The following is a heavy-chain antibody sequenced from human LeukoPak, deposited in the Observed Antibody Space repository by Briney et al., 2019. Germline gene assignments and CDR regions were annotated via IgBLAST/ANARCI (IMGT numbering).Heavy chain of an antibody. V-gene: IGHV3-21*04. D-gene: IGHD3-10*02. CDR1: GFSFSDHE. J-gene: IGHJ4*02. CDR3: AKDPGLSRFGELLVV. Sequence: GGALXXXCAASGFSFSDHELNWGRQAPGKGGEGVSFIGSGASHIYYADSVRGRFTISRDNGHNLLYLQMNSLRAEDTAVYYCAKDPGLSRFGELLVVWGQGTLVTVSS. CDR2: IGSGASHI.